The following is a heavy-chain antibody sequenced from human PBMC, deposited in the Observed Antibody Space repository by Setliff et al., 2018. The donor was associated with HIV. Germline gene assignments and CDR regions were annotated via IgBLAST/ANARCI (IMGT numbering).Heavy chain of an antibody. CDR1: GGTFSSYP. CDR2: IGPYNGRT. CDR3: ARCYYDSSGPTDAFDI. J-gene: IGHJ3*02. Sequence: ASVKVSCKASGGTFSSYPINWVRQAPGQGLEWMGWIGPYNGRTEYAQEFQGRVSLTIDTSASTAYMELSSLKSDDTAVYYCARCYYDSSGPTDAFDIWGQGTVVTVSS. D-gene: IGHD3-22*01. V-gene: IGHV1-18*04.